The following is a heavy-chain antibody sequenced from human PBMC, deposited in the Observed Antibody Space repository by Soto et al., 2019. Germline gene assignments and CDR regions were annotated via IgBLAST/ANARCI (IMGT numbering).Heavy chain of an antibody. D-gene: IGHD5-18*01. CDR1: GFSFSTYA. J-gene: IGHJ4*01. CDR3: ARDPGYSYGFAIDY. Sequence: LRLSCAASGFSFSTYAMQWVRQAPGKGLEWVAVIWNDGSNKYYADSVKGRFTISRDNSKNTLYLQTSSLRAEDTAVYFCARDPGYSYGFAIDYWGQGTLVTVSS. CDR2: IWNDGSNK. V-gene: IGHV3-33*01.